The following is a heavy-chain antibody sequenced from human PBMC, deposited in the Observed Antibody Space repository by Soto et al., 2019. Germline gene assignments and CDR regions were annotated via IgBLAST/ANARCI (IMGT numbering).Heavy chain of an antibody. CDR3: ARDCISTSCSPYYYGMDV. V-gene: IGHV1-18*01. CDR1: GYTFTSYA. CDR2: ISAYNGNT. J-gene: IGHJ6*02. Sequence: ASVKVSCKASGYTFTSYAMHWVRQAPGQRLEWMGWISAYNGNTNYAQKLQGRVTMTTDTSTSTAYMELRSLRSDDTAVYYCARDCISTSCSPYYYGMDVWGQGTTVTVSS. D-gene: IGHD2-2*01.